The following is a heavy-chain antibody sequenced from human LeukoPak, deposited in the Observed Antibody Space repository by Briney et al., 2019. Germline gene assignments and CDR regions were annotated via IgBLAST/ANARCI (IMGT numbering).Heavy chain of an antibody. D-gene: IGHD6-19*01. CDR3: ARPGATTGYSSGWYSY. CDR1: GYTLTGYY. CDR2: INPNSGGT. Sequence: ASVKVSCKASGYTLTGYYMHWVRQAPGQGLEWMGWINPNSGGTNYAQKFQGRVTMTRDTTISTAYMELSRLRSDDTAVYYCARPGATTGYSSGWYSYWGQGTLVTVSS. V-gene: IGHV1-2*02. J-gene: IGHJ4*02.